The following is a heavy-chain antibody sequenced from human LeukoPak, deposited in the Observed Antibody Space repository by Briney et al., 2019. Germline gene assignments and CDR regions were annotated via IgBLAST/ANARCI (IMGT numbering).Heavy chain of an antibody. V-gene: IGHV1-18*01. CDR1: GYTFTSYG. D-gene: IGHD2-2*01. CDR3: ARVQYQLFYYYYYGMDV. Sequence: ASVKVSCKASGYTFTSYGISWVRQAPGQGLEWMGWISAYNGNTNYAQKLQGRVTMTTDTSTSTAYMELRSLRSDDTAVYYCARVQYQLFYYYYYGMDVWGQGTTVTVSS. J-gene: IGHJ6*02. CDR2: ISAYNGNT.